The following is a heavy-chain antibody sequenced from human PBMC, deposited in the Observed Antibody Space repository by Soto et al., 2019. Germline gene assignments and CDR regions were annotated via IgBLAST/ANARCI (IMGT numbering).Heavy chain of an antibody. J-gene: IGHJ4*02. V-gene: IGHV3-23*01. CDR2: ISESGDST. CDR3: AKSRIQGWTKGLYDH. D-gene: IGHD5-18*01. Sequence: GGSLRLSCAASGFTFSSYAMSWVRQAPGKGLEWVSSISESGDSTSYAESVRCRFTISRDDSKNTLYLQMNSLRAEDTAVYSCAKSRIQGWTKGLYDHWGQGNLVTVSS. CDR1: GFTFSSYA.